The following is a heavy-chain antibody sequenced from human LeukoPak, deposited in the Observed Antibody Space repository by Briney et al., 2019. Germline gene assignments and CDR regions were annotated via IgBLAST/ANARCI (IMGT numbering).Heavy chain of an antibody. J-gene: IGHJ4*02. Sequence: GGSLRLSCAASGFTFSSYAMSWVRQAPGKGLEWVSAISGSGGSTYYADSVKGRFTIPRDNSKNTLYLQMNSLRAEDTAVYYCAKGPFNGGEFDYWGQGTLVTVSS. CDR2: ISGSGGST. CDR3: AKGPFNGGEFDY. V-gene: IGHV3-23*01. CDR1: GFTFSSYA. D-gene: IGHD2-21*01.